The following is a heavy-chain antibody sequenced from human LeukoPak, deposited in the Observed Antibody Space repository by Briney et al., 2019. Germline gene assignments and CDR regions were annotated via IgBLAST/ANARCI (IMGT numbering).Heavy chain of an antibody. CDR1: GYTFTGYY. V-gene: IGHV1-18*04. CDR3: TRDRRRYGGRYSPGSS. J-gene: IGHJ5*02. Sequence: ASVKVSCKASGYTFTGYYIHWVRQAPGQGLEWMGWISAYNGNTNYAQKLQGRVTMTTDTSTSTAYMKLRSLRSEARAVPSCTRDRRRYGGRYSPGSSWAQGPLVPSPQ. D-gene: IGHD1-26*01. CDR2: ISAYNGNT.